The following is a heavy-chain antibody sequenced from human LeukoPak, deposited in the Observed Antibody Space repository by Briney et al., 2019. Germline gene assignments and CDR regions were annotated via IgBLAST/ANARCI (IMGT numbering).Heavy chain of an antibody. V-gene: IGHV1-18*01. Sequence: ASVKVSCKASGYTFTSYGISWVRQAPGQGLEWMGWISAYNGNTNYAQKLQGRVTMTTDTSTSTAYMGLRSLRSDDTAVYYCAREYYYDSSGPPGDYWGQGTLVTVSS. D-gene: IGHD3-22*01. CDR3: AREYYYDSSGPPGDY. CDR1: GYTFTSYG. J-gene: IGHJ4*02. CDR2: ISAYNGNT.